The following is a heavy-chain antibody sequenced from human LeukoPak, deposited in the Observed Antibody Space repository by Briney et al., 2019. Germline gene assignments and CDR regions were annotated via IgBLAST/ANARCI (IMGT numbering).Heavy chain of an antibody. CDR1: GGSISSSSYY. D-gene: IGHD4-17*01. V-gene: IGHV4-39*01. J-gene: IGHJ4*02. CDR3: ARHAATVTTWDLYYFDY. CDR2: IYYSGST. Sequence: SETLSLTCTVSGGSISSSSYYWGWIRQPPGKGLEWIGSIYYSGSTYYNPSLKSRVTISVDTSKNQFSLKLSSVTAADTAVYYCARHAATVTTWDLYYFDYWGQGTLVTVSS.